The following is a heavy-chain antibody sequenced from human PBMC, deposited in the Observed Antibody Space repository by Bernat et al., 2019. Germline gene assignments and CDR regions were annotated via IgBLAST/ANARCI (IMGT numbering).Heavy chain of an antibody. V-gene: IGHV3-21*05. CDR3: ARKLGLYCSGGSCQICYYYDMDV. J-gene: IGHJ6*03. CDR2: ISSSSSYI. D-gene: IGHD2-15*01. Sequence: EVQLVESGGGLVKPGGSLRLSCAASGFTFSSYSMNWVRQAPGKGLEWVSYISSSSSYIYYADSVKGRFTISRDNAKNSLYLQMNSLRAEDTAGYYCARKLGLYCSGGSCQICYYYDMDVWGKGTTVTVSS. CDR1: GFTFSSYS.